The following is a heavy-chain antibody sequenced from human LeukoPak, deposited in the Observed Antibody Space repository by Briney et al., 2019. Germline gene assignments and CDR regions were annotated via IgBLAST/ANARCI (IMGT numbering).Heavy chain of an antibody. D-gene: IGHD6-13*01. Sequence: ETLSLTCAVYGGSFSGYYWSWVRQAPGKGLEWVSVISGSGGSTYSADSVKGRFTISRDNSKNTLYLQMNSLRAEDTAVYYCAKDSGYSSSNFDYWGQGTLVTVSS. V-gene: IGHV3-23*01. CDR2: ISGSGGST. J-gene: IGHJ4*02. CDR1: GGSFSGYY. CDR3: AKDSGYSSSNFDY.